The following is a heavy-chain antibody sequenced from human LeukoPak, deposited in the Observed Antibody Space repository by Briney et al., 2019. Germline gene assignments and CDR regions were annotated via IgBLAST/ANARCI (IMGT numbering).Heavy chain of an antibody. J-gene: IGHJ4*02. Sequence: ASVKVSCKASGYTFTSYGISWVRQAPGQGLEWMGWISAYNVNTNYAQKLQGRVTMTTDTSTSTAYMELRSLRSDDTAVYYCARDREILWFGELFEYYFDYWGQGTLVTVSS. CDR2: ISAYNVNT. CDR1: GYTFTSYG. V-gene: IGHV1-18*01. CDR3: ARDREILWFGELFEYYFDY. D-gene: IGHD3-10*01.